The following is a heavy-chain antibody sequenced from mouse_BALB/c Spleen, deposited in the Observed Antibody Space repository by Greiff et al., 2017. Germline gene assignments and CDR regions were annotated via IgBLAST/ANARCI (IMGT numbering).Heavy chain of an antibody. Sequence: EVQLVESGPGLVKPSQSLSLTCTVTGYSITSDYAWNWIRQFPGNKLEWMGYISYSGSTSYNPSLKSRISITRDTSKNQFFLQLNSVTTEDTATYYCARRVYGSSPYAMDYWGQGTSVTVSS. CDR1: GYSITSDYA. J-gene: IGHJ4*01. CDR3: ARRVYGSSPYAMDY. CDR2: ISYSGST. D-gene: IGHD1-1*01. V-gene: IGHV3-2*02.